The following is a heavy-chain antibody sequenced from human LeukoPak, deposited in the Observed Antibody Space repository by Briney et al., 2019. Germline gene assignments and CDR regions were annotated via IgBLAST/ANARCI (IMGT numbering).Heavy chain of an antibody. J-gene: IGHJ6*02. D-gene: IGHD6-13*01. CDR2: IIPIFGTA. CDR3: AVAAADYYYYGMDV. Sequence: SVKVSCKASGGTFSSYAISWVRQAPGQGLEWMGGIIPIFGTANYAQKFQGRVTITADESTSTAYMELSSLRSEDTAVYYCAVAAADYYYYGMDVWAKGPRSPST. V-gene: IGHV1-69*13. CDR1: GGTFSSYA.